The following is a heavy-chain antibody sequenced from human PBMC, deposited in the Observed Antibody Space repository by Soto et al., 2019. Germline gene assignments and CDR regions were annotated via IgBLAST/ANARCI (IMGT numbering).Heavy chain of an antibody. V-gene: IGHV3-66*01. CDR2: IYNDGST. D-gene: IGHD1-1*01. CDR3: ARGTGTATGGHY. Sequence: VQLVESGGGLVQPGGSLRLSCVASGFTVSSYYMSWVRQAPGMGLEWGSVIYNDGSTHYAHSVKGRFTISRDNSKNALYLQMNTLSVEDKAVYYCARGTGTATGGHYWGQGTLVTVSS. J-gene: IGHJ4*02. CDR1: GFTVSSYY.